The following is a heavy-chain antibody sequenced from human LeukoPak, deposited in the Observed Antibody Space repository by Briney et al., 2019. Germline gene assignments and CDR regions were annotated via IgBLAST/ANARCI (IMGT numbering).Heavy chain of an antibody. J-gene: IGHJ5*02. CDR2: IYYSGST. CDR3: ARVYIVVVPAATIWFDP. D-gene: IGHD2-2*01. Sequence: SETLSLTCTVSGGSISSSSYYWGWLRQPPGKGLEWIGSIYYSGSTYYNPSLKSRVTISVDTSKNQFSLKLSSVTAADTAVYYCARVYIVVVPAATIWFDPWGQGTLVTVSS. CDR1: GGSISSSSYY. V-gene: IGHV4-39*01.